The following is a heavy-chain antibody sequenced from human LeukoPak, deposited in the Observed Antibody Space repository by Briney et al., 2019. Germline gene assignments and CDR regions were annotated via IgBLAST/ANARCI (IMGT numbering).Heavy chain of an antibody. V-gene: IGHV3-11*05. D-gene: IGHD1-1*01. J-gene: IGHJ3*02. CDR1: GFTFSSYW. CDR2: ISSSSSYT. Sequence: PGGSLRLSCAASGFTFSSYWMSWIRQAPGKGLEWVSYISSSSSYTNYADSVKGRFTISRDNAKNSLYLQMNSLRAEDTAVYYCARGRRPEGTGTTFDAFDIWGQGTMVTVSS. CDR3: ARGRRPEGTGTTFDAFDI.